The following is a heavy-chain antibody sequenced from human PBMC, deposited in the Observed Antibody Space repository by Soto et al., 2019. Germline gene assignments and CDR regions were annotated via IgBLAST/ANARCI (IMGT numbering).Heavy chain of an antibody. CDR2: ISGSGGSK. D-gene: IGHD2-15*01. CDR3: AKTPRYCSGGSCYGGYFDY. V-gene: IGHV3-23*01. CDR1: GFTFSSYA. J-gene: IGHJ4*02. Sequence: GGSLRLSCAASGFTFSSYAMSWVRQAPGKGLEWVSAISGSGGSKYYADSVKGRFTISRDNSKNTLYLQMNSLRAEDTAVYYCAKTPRYCSGGSCYGGYFDYWGQGTLVTVSS.